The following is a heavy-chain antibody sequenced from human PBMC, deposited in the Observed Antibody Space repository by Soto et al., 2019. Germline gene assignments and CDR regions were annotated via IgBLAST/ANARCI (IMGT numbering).Heavy chain of an antibody. CDR2: IKQDGSEK. V-gene: IGHV3-7*01. D-gene: IGHD3-22*01. Sequence: GGSLRLSCAASGFTFRSYWMAWVRQPPGKGLEWVANIKQDGSEKYYVDSVKGRFTISRDNAKNSLYLQMNSLRDEDTAVYYCARDSDYYDSSGYYPEYFQHWGQGTLVTVSS. CDR1: GFTFRSYW. CDR3: ARDSDYYDSSGYYPEYFQH. J-gene: IGHJ1*01.